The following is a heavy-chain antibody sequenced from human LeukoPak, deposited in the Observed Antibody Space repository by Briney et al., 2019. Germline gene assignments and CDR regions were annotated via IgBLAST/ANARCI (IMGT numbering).Heavy chain of an antibody. Sequence: GGSLRLSCAASGFSFSSYAMGWVRQAPGKWLEWVSSISGSGSGTYYADSVKGRFTISRDNSKNMLYLQMSSLRADDTAVYYCAKGVSGAKVFDYWGQGTLVAVSS. CDR1: GFSFSSYA. J-gene: IGHJ4*02. V-gene: IGHV3-23*01. CDR3: AKGVSGAKVFDY. D-gene: IGHD2-8*01. CDR2: ISGSGSGT.